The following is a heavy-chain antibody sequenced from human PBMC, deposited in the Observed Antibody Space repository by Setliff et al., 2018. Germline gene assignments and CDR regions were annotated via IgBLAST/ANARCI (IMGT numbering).Heavy chain of an antibody. J-gene: IGHJ5*02. CDR1: GGPISSSSYY. CDR2: IFYDGNS. D-gene: IGHD3-10*01. V-gene: IGHV4-39*01. Sequence: SETLSLTCSASGGPISSSSYYWVWIRQPPGKGLEWIGAIFYDGNSYYNPSLKGRVTMXXXXSXXXXXXXXXXXXXXXTSVYYCARQMSRPGMARARGFNWFDPWGQGTLVTVSS. CDR3: ARQMSRPGMARARGFNWFDP.